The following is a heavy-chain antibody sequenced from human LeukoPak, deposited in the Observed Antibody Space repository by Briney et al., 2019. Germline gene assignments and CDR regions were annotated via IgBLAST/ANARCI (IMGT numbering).Heavy chain of an antibody. D-gene: IGHD3-10*01. CDR1: GGTFSSYA. V-gene: IGHV1-69*04. Sequence: ASVKVSCKASGGTFSSYAISWVRQAPGQGLEWMGRIIPILGIANYAQKFQGRVTITADKSTSTAYMELSSLRSEDTAVYYCASRDYNYYGMDVWGQGTTVTVSS. CDR3: ASRDYNYYGMDV. CDR2: IIPILGIA. J-gene: IGHJ6*02.